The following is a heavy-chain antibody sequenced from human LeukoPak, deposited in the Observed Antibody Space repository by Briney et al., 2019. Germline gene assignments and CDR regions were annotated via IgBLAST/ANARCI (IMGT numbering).Heavy chain of an antibody. CDR1: GFTFSSYA. J-gene: IGHJ4*02. CDR2: ISGSGGST. CDR3: AKGLVSGSGSYYLEGYFDY. D-gene: IGHD3-10*01. V-gene: IGHV3-23*01. Sequence: GGSLRLSCAASGFTFSSYAMSWVRQAPGKGLEWVSAISGSGGSTYYADSVKGRFTISRDNSKNTLSLQMNSLRAEDTAVYYCAKGLVSGSGSYYLEGYFDYWGQGTLVTVSS.